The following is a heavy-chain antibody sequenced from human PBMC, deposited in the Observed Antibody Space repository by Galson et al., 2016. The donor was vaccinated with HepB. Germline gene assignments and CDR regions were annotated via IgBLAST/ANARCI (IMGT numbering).Heavy chain of an antibody. Sequence: SLRLSCAASGFTFSNYWMTWVRQAPGKGLEWVANINQGGSKKNYVDSVEGRFTISRDNAKNSLYLQMNSLRAEDTAMYYCARDDSKHSSFWYGANDIWGQGTMVAVSS. D-gene: IGHD4/OR15-4a*01. CDR2: INQGGSKK. V-gene: IGHV3-7*01. CDR1: GFTFSNYW. J-gene: IGHJ3*02. CDR3: ARDDSKHSSFWYGANDI.